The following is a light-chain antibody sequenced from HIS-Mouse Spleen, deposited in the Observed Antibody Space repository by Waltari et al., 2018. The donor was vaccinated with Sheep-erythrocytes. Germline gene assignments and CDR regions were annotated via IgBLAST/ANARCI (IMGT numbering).Light chain of an antibody. CDR1: SSDVGGYNY. Sequence: QSALTQPHSVSGSPGQSVTIPCTGTSSDVGGYNYVSWYQQHPGKAPKLMIYDVSKRPSGVPDRFSGSKSGNTASLTISGLQAEDEADYYCCSYAGSYNHVFATGTKVTVL. CDR2: DVS. J-gene: IGLJ1*01. V-gene: IGLV2-11*01. CDR3: CSYAGSYNHV.